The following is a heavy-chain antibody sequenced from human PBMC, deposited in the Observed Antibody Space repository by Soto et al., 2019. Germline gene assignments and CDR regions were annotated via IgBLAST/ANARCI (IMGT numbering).Heavy chain of an antibody. V-gene: IGHV4-59*01. Sequence: QVQLQESGPRLVKPSETLSLTCSVSGSSISPYYWTWLRQAPGKGLEWIGYLFYRGTATYNPALRSRVTISLDTSKKHVSRRLSSVTAADTAVYYCAREKDRILGGYAFGYWGPGTTVTVSS. D-gene: IGHD1-26*01. CDR2: LFYRGTA. CDR1: GSSISPYY. CDR3: AREKDRILGGYAFGY. J-gene: IGHJ3*01.